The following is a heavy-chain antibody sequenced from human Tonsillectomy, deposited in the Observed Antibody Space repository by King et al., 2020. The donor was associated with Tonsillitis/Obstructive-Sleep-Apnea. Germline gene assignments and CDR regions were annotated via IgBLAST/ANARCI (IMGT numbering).Heavy chain of an antibody. V-gene: IGHV3-30*18. CDR3: AKDSGGSYYSGADY. D-gene: IGHD1-26*01. CDR2: ISYDGSNK. J-gene: IGHJ4*02. Sequence: VQLVESGGGVVQPGRSLRLSCAASGFTFSSYGMHWVRQAPGKGLEWVAVISYDGSNKYYADSVKGRFTISRDNSKTTLYLQMNSLRAEDTAVYYCAKDSGGSYYSGADYWGQGTLVTVSS. CDR1: GFTFSSYG.